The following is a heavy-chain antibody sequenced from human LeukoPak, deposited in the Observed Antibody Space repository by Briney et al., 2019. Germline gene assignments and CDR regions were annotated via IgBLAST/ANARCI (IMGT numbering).Heavy chain of an antibody. V-gene: IGHV4-30-2*02. CDR3: ASIAARPIAFDI. J-gene: IGHJ3*02. CDR2: IYHSGST. D-gene: IGHD6-6*01. Sequence: SQTLSLTCTVSGGSISSGGFYWSWIRQPPGKGLEWIGYIYHSGSTYYNTSLKSRVTISVDRSKNQFSLKLSSVTAADTAVYYCASIAARPIAFDIWGQGTMVTVSS. CDR1: GGSISSGGFY.